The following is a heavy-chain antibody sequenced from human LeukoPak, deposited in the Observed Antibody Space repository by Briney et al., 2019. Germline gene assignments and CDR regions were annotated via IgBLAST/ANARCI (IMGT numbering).Heavy chain of an antibody. J-gene: IGHJ4*02. CDR1: GGSISSGDYY. CDR2: IYYSGST. D-gene: IGHD3-10*01. V-gene: IGHV4-30-4*01. CDR3: ARSAVGVFGTNFDY. Sequence: SETLSLTCTVSGGSISSGDYYWSWIRQPPGTGLEWIGYIYYSGSTYYNPSLKSRVTMSVDTSKNQFSLKLTSVTAADTAVYYCARSAVGVFGTNFDYWGQGTLVTVSS.